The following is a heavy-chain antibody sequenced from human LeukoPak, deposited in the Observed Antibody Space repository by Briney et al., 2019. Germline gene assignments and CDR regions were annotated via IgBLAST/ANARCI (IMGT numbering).Heavy chain of an antibody. CDR3: ARLLILNWFDP. CDR2: INPNSGGT. Sequence: ASVKVSCRASGYTFTGYYMHWVRQAPGQGLEWMGRINPNSGGTNYAQKFQGRVTMTRDTSISTAYMELSRLRSDDTAVYYCARLLILNWFDPWGQGTLVTVSS. V-gene: IGHV1-2*06. D-gene: IGHD2-15*01. J-gene: IGHJ5*02. CDR1: GYTFTGYY.